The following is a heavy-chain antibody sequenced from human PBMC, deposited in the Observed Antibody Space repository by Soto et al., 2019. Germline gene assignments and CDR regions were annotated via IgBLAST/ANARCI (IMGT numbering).Heavy chain of an antibody. CDR1: GFTFSSYP. J-gene: IGHJ4*02. CDR2: ISHDGSNK. V-gene: IGHV3-30-3*01. Sequence: VQLVESGGGVVQPGRSLRLSCAASGFTFSSYPMHWVRQAPGKGLEWVAVISHDGSNKFYADYVKGRFTISRDNSKNTLYLQMNSLRTEDSALYYCVKEGYSGWYHYWGQGTLVTVSS. D-gene: IGHD6-19*01. CDR3: VKEGYSGWYHY.